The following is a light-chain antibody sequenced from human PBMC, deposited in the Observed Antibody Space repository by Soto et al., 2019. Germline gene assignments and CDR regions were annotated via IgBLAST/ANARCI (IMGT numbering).Light chain of an antibody. CDR1: SSDVGSYNL. V-gene: IGLV2-23*02. J-gene: IGLJ2*01. CDR2: EVS. CDR3: CSYAVSSTFLV. Sequence: QSVLTQPASVSGSPGQSITIPCTGSSSDVGSYNLVSWYQRHPGKAPKLMIYEVSKRPSRISNRFSGSKSGNTASLTISGLQTEDEADYYCCSYAVSSTFLVFGGGTKLTVL.